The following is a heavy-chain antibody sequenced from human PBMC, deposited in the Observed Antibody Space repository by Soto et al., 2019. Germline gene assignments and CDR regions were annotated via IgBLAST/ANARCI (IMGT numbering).Heavy chain of an antibody. CDR3: AREVRGVIMPYYYYGMDV. CDR1: VFNFDDYA. CDR2: ISWNSGSI. D-gene: IGHD3-10*01. J-gene: IGHJ6*02. Sequence: GWSLRLSWAASVFNFDDYAMHWVRQSPGKGLEWVSGISWNSGSIGYADSVKGGFTISRDNAKSSLYLQMNSLRAEDTAVYYCAREVRGVIMPYYYYGMDVWGQGTTVTVSS. V-gene: IGHV3-9*01.